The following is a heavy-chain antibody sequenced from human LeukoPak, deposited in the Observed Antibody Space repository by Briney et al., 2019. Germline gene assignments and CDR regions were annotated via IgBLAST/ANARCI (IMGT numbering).Heavy chain of an antibody. J-gene: IGHJ4*02. CDR1: GDSISSYY. Sequence: PSETLSLTCTVSGDSISSYYWSWIRQPPGKGLEWIGYIYYRGSTNYNPSLKSRVTMSVDTSKNKFSLKLSSVTAADTAVYYCARKFGDYWGQGTLVTASS. D-gene: IGHD3-10*01. CDR2: IYYRGST. CDR3: ARKFGDY. V-gene: IGHV4-59*08.